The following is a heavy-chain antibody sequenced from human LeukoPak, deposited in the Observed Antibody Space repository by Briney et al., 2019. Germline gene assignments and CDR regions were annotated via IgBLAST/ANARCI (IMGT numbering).Heavy chain of an antibody. Sequence: ETSETLSLTCTVSGGSISSYHWSWIRQPPGKGLEWIGYIYYSGSTNYNPSLKSRVTISVDTSKNQFSLKLSSVTAADTAVYYCARVGHYYYYMDVWGKGTTVTVSS. CDR1: GGSISSYH. CDR3: ARVGHYYYYMDV. J-gene: IGHJ6*03. CDR2: IYYSGST. V-gene: IGHV4-59*01.